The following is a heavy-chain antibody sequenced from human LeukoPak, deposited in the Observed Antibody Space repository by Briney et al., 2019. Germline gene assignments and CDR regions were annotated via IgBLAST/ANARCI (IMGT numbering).Heavy chain of an antibody. Sequence: SETLSLTCTVSGGSISSSSYYWGWLRQPPGKGLEWVGSLYYSGSTYYNPSLKSRLTMSVNTSTNQFSLKLSSVTAADTAVYYCARGLDDFWSGYSHYYYYMDVWGKGTTVTVSS. CDR3: ARGLDDFWSGYSHYYYYMDV. CDR1: GGSISSSSYY. J-gene: IGHJ6*03. V-gene: IGHV4-39*01. CDR2: LYYSGST. D-gene: IGHD3-3*01.